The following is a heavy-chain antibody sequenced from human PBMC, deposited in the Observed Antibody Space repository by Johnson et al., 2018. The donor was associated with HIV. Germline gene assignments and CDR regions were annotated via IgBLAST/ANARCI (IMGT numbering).Heavy chain of an antibody. V-gene: IGHV3-7*01. CDR1: GFTFSSYW. CDR2: IKQAGSEK. D-gene: IGHD4-23*01. J-gene: IGHJ3*02. Sequence: MQLVESGGGLIQPGGSLRLSCVASGFTFSSYWMSWVRQAPGKGLEWVANIKQAGSEKYYVDSVKGRVTISRDNSKNSLYLQMNSLRAEDKAVYYCAKVGATVITPRGEAFDIWGQGTMVTVSS. CDR3: AKVGATVITPRGEAFDI.